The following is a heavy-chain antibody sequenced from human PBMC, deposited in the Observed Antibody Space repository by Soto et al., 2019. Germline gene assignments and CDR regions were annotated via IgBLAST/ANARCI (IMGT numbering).Heavy chain of an antibody. CDR3: ASFGATGTRAFDI. J-gene: IGHJ3*02. CDR2: INSDGSST. V-gene: IGHV3-74*01. D-gene: IGHD1-1*01. CDR1: GFSFSSYG. Sequence: HPGWSIKLSCAASGFSFSSYGVHWVRKAPGKGLVWVSRINSDGSSTSYADSVKGRFTISRDNAKNTLYLQMNSLRAEDMAVYYCASFGATGTRAFDIWGQGTIVTVSS.